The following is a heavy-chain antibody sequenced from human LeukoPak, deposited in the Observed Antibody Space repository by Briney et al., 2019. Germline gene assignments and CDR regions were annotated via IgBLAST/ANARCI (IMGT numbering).Heavy chain of an antibody. CDR1: GFTFSSSG. J-gene: IGHJ4*02. CDR3: AESEGSSWIYFGF. V-gene: IGHV3-30*02. Sequence: GGSLRLSCAASGFTFSSSGMHWVRQAPGKGLEWVAFIRYDASNKYYADSVKGRFTISRDNSKNTLSLQMNSLRVEDTAVYYCAESEGSSWIYFGFWGQGTLLTVSS. D-gene: IGHD6-13*01. CDR2: IRYDASNK.